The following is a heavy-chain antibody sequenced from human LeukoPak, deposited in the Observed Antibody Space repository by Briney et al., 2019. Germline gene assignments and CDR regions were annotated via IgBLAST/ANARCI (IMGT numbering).Heavy chain of an antibody. V-gene: IGHV3-23*01. D-gene: IGHD6-19*01. CDR3: ARDPSGSSSGWYHFDY. CDR2: ISVSGATT. Sequence: GGSLRLSCAASGFTFSNYSMSWVRQTPGKGLDWVSGISVSGATTYYANSVKGRFTISRDNSKNTLNLQMNSLRAEDTAVYYCARDPSGSSSGWYHFDYWGQGSLVTVSS. J-gene: IGHJ4*02. CDR1: GFTFSNYS.